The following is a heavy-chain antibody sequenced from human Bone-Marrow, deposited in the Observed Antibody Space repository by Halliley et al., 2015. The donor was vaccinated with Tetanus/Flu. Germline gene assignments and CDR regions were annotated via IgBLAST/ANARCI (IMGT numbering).Heavy chain of an antibody. CDR3: ARDSGFVDC. D-gene: IGHD3-22*01. V-gene: IGHV3-7*03. Sequence: GKGLEWVAIIKQDGSGKHYVDSVKGRFTISRDNAKNSLSLQMNSLRAEDAAVYYCARDSGFVDCWGQGTLVTVSS. CDR2: IKQDGSGK. J-gene: IGHJ4*02.